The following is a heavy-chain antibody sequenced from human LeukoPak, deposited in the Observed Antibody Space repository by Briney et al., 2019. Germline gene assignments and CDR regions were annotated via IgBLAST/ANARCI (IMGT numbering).Heavy chain of an antibody. Sequence: GGSLRLSCAASGFTFSNAWMSWVRQAPGKGLEWVGRIKSKTDGGTTNYAAPVKGRFTISRDDSKNTLYLQMNSLKTEDTAVYYCTTDPHDFWSGSIDAFDIWGQGTMVTVSS. CDR2: IKSKTDGGTT. V-gene: IGHV3-15*01. CDR3: TTDPHDFWSGSIDAFDI. CDR1: GFTFSNAW. J-gene: IGHJ3*02. D-gene: IGHD3-3*01.